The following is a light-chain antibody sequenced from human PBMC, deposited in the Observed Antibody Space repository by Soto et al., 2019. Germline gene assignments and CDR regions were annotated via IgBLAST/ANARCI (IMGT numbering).Light chain of an antibody. CDR2: GAS. Sequence: EIVLTQSPGTLSLSPGEGATLSCRASQSVSSSFVAWYQQKPGQAPRLLIYGASSRATGIPDRFSGSGSGTDFTVTISRLEPEDVAVYFCQQYGSSPTFGPGTKVNFK. J-gene: IGKJ3*01. CDR1: QSVSSSF. V-gene: IGKV3-20*01. CDR3: QQYGSSPT.